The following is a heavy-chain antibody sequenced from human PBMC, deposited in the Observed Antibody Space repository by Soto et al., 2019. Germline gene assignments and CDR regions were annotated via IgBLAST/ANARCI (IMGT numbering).Heavy chain of an antibody. J-gene: IGHJ5*02. D-gene: IGHD1-1*01. V-gene: IGHV4-4*07. CDR2: IYATGTT. Sequence: QVQLQESGPGLVKPSETLSLTCTVSGASISGFYWSWIRKSAGKGLEWIGRIYATGTTDYNPSLKSRVMISVDTSKKQFSLKLRSVTAADTAVYYCVRDGTKTLRDWFDPWGQGISVNVSS. CDR3: VRDGTKTLRDWFDP. CDR1: GASISGFY.